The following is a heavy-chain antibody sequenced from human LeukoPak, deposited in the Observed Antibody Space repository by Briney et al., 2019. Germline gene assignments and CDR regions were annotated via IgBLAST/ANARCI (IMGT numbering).Heavy chain of an antibody. CDR1: GYTFTTYD. CDR3: ARGEAIVGSY. J-gene: IGHJ4*02. D-gene: IGHD1-26*01. V-gene: IGHV1-8*01. Sequence: ASVKVSCKASGYTFTTYDINWVRQAPGQRLEWLGWLSPTSGNTGYAQKFQGRVTMTRDTSTSTVYMELSSLTSDDTAVYYCARGEAIVGSYWGQGTLVTVSS. CDR2: LSPTSGNT.